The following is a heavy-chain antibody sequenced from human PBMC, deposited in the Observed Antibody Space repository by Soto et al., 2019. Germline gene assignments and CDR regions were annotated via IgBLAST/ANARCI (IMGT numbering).Heavy chain of an antibody. D-gene: IGHD3-16*01. CDR3: ARPGLKRGSSWFDP. CDR1: GGTFSSYG. Sequence: ASVKVSCKASGGTFSSYGVTWLRQAPGQGLEWVGGINSFSESTTYAQRFQGRVTINADESTSTAYMELINLRSEDTAVYYCARPGLKRGSSWFDPWGQGTLVTVSS. V-gene: IGHV1-69*13. CDR2: INSFSEST. J-gene: IGHJ5*02.